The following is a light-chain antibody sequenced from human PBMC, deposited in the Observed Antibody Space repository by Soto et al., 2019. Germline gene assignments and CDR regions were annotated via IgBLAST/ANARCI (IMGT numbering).Light chain of an antibody. CDR1: QSVTSNY. V-gene: IGKV3-20*01. CDR3: QQYCTSLT. J-gene: IGKJ2*01. Sequence: EIVLTQSPGTLSLSPGERATLSCRASQSVTSNYLAWYQHKPGQAPRCLIYGAASRSTGIPDRFSGSGSGTDFTLTISRLEPDDFAVYYCQQYCTSLTFGQGTKLEIK. CDR2: GAA.